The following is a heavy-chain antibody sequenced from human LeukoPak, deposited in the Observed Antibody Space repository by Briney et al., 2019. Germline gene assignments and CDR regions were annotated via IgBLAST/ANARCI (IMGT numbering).Heavy chain of an antibody. CDR1: GFTVSSNY. CDR3: ARSSYPDYDYVWGSYRRPDDAFDI. CDR2: IYSGGST. D-gene: IGHD3-16*02. Sequence: GGSLRLSCAASGFTVSSNYMSWVRQAPGKGLEWVSVIYSGGSTYYADSVKGRFTISRDNSKNTLYLQMNSLRAEDTAVYYCARSSYPDYDYVWGSYRRPDDAFDIWGQGTMVTVSS. V-gene: IGHV3-53*05. J-gene: IGHJ3*02.